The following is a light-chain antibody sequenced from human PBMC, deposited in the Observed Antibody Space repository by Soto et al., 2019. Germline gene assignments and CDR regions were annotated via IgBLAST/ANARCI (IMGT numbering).Light chain of an antibody. CDR1: QDISNY. CDR3: QNLDSAAFT. V-gene: IGKV1-27*01. CDR2: AAS. J-gene: IGKJ3*01. Sequence: DIQMTQSPPSLSASVGDRVTITCRASQDISNYLAWYQQRPGKVPRLLIYAASTLQSGVSSRFSGSGSGTDFTLTISSLLPEDAATYYCQNLDSAAFTCGPGTKVDIK.